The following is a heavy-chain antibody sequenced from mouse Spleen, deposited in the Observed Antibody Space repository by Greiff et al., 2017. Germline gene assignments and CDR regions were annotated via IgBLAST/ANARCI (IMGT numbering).Heavy chain of an antibody. Sequence: GGGLVQPKGSLKLSCAASGFSFNTYALNWVRLAPGKGLEWVARIRSKSNNYATYYADSVKDRFTISRDDSESMLYLQMNNLKTEDTAMYYCVRQGITTATFAYWGQGTLVTVSA. CDR2: IRSKSNNYAT. CDR3: VRQGITTATFAY. CDR1: GFSFNTYA. V-gene: IGHV10-1*01. J-gene: IGHJ3*01. D-gene: IGHD1-2*01.